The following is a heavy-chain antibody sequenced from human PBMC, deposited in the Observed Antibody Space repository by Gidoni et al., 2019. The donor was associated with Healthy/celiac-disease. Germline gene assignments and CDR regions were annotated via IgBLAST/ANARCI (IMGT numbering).Heavy chain of an antibody. D-gene: IGHD3-9*01. CDR3: ASRGPYYDILTGPYY. V-gene: IGHV4-4*02. J-gene: IGHJ4*02. Sequence: QVQLQESGPGLVKPSGTLSLTCAVSGGSISSSNWWSWVRQPPGKGLEWIGDIYHSGSTNYTPSLKSRVTISVDKSKNQFSLKLSSVTAADTAVYYCASRGPYYDILTGPYYWGQGTLVTVSS. CDR2: IYHSGST. CDR1: GGSISSSNW.